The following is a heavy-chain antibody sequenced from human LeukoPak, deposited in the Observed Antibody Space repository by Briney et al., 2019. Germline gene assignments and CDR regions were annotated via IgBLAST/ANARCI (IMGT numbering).Heavy chain of an antibody. J-gene: IGHJ5*02. Sequence: SETLSLTCAVYGGSFSGYYWSWIRQPPGKGLEWIGEINHSGSTNYNPSLKSRVTISVDTSKNQFSLKLSSATAADTAVYYCARGAYYDFWSGYPKYNWFDPWGQGTLVTVSS. D-gene: IGHD3-3*01. V-gene: IGHV4-34*01. CDR2: INHSGST. CDR3: ARGAYYDFWSGYPKYNWFDP. CDR1: GGSFSGYY.